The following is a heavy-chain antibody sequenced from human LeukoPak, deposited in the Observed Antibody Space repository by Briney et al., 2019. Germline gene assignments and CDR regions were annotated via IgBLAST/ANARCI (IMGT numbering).Heavy chain of an antibody. CDR1: GYTFTSYG. J-gene: IGHJ4*02. CDR3: ARDGGGYDILTGYSPFDY. CDR2: ISAYNGNT. V-gene: IGHV1-18*01. D-gene: IGHD3-9*01. Sequence: ASVKVSCKASGYTFTSYGISWVRQAPGQGLEWMGWISAYNGNTNYAQKLQGRVTMTTDTSTSTAYMEPRSLRSDDTAVYYCARDGGGYDILTGYSPFDYWGQGTLVTVSS.